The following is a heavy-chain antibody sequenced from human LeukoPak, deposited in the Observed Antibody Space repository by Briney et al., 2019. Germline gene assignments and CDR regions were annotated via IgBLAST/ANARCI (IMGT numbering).Heavy chain of an antibody. CDR3: AKGGVATMRDGYNYYYNYMEV. CDR2: ISGSGGHT. V-gene: IGHV3-23*01. CDR1: RITFSSHA. Sequence: GGSLRLSCEAPRITFSSHAMSWVRQAPGKGLQWVSLISGSGGHTYYGDSVKGRFTISRDNSKNTVYLQMSSLRAEDTAIYYCAKGGVATMRDGYNYYYNYMEVWGRGTTVTVSS. D-gene: IGHD5-24*01. J-gene: IGHJ6*03.